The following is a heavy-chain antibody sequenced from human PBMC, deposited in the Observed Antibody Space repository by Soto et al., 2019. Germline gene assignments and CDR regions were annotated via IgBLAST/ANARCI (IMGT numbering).Heavy chain of an antibody. J-gene: IGHJ3*02. CDR2: INPATGAA. V-gene: IGHV1-2*02. D-gene: IGHD3-3*01. Sequence: QLHLVQSGAVVKKPGASVTVSCSASGYPVTAYYMHWVRQAPGRGLEWMGGINPATGAAKYTQTFQGRVTRTRARSTRTVFRDMGGLTSEDTAVFYCARGGGVGVAGSAAFDMWGQGTLVTVSS. CDR1: GYPVTAYY. CDR3: ARGGGVGVAGSAAFDM.